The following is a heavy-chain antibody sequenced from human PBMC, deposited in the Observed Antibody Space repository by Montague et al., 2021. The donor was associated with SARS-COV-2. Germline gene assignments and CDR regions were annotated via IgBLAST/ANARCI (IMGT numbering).Heavy chain of an antibody. V-gene: IGHV3-21*01. CDR2: ISSSSSYI. J-gene: IGHJ4*02. CDR3: ARDGDYYDSSGILDY. D-gene: IGHD3-22*01. CDR1: GFTFSSYS. Sequence: SLRLSCAASGFTFSSYSMNWVRRAPGKGLEWVSSISSSSSYIYYADSVKGRFTISRDNAKNSLYLQMNSLRAEDTAVYYCARDGDYYDSSGILDYWGQGTLVTVSS.